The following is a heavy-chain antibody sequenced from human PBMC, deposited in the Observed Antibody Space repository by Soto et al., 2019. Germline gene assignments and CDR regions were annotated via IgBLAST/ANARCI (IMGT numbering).Heavy chain of an antibody. D-gene: IGHD3-3*01. V-gene: IGHV3-7*01. CDR1: GFTFSSYW. CDR3: ARGGHYDDWYSIDY. CDR2: IKQDGSQK. J-gene: IGHJ4*02. Sequence: EVQLVESGGGLVQPGGSLRLSCAASGFTFSSYWMNWVRQTPGKGLEWVANIKQDGSQKYYVDSVKGRFTISRDNHNNSPVLQMNTLRAADTPVYFCARGGHYDDWYSIDYWGQGSQLTVSS.